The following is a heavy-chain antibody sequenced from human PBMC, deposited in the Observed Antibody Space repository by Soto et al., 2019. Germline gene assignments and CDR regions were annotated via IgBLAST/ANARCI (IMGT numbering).Heavy chain of an antibody. D-gene: IGHD3-10*01. J-gene: IGHJ6*02. V-gene: IGHV3-21*01. CDR2: ISSSSSYI. CDR3: AREGFGDTYYGMDV. Sequence: EVQLVESGGGLVKPGGSLRLSCAASGFTFSSYSMNWVRLAPGKGLEWVSSISSSSSYIYYADSVKGRFTISRDNAKNSLYLQMNSLRAEDTAVYYCAREGFGDTYYGMDVWGQGTTVTVSS. CDR1: GFTFSSYS.